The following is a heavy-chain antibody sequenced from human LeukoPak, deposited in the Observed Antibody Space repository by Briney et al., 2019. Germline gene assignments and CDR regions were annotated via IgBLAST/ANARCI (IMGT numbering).Heavy chain of an antibody. J-gene: IGHJ4*02. D-gene: IGHD2-2*02. V-gene: IGHV1-2*02. CDR3: ARGRVYCSSTSCYTTHNFDY. CDR2: INPNSGGT. CDR1: GYTFTGYY. Sequence: GASVKVSCKASGYTFTGYYMHWVRQAPGQGLEWMGWINPNSGGTTYAQKFQGRVTMTRDTSISTAYMELSRLRSDDTAVYYCARGRVYCSSTSCYTTHNFDYWGQGTLVTVSS.